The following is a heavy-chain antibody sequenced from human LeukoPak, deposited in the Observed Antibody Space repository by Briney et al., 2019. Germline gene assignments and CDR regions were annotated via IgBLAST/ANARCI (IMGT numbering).Heavy chain of an antibody. CDR2: IYYSGST. CDR1: GGSISSYY. D-gene: IGHD2-2*01. J-gene: IGHJ5*02. CDR3: AKYRCSSTSCSKASNWFDP. V-gene: IGHV4-59*01. Sequence: PSETLSLTCTVSGGSISSYYWSWIRQPPGKGLEWIGYIYYSGSTNYNPSLKSRVTISVDTSKNQFSLKLSSVTAADTAVYYCAKYRCSSTSCSKASNWFDPWGQGTLVTVSS.